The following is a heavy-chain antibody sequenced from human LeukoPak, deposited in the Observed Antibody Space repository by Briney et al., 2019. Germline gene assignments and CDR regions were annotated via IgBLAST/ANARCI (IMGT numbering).Heavy chain of an antibody. CDR2: IYSGGST. CDR1: GLTVSSNY. CDR3: ARVLSMVRGVPSFDY. Sequence: GSLRLSCAASGLTVSSNYMSWVRQAPGKGLEWVSVIYSGGSTYYADSVKGRFTISRDNSKNTLYLQMNSLRAEDTAVYYCARVLSMVRGVPSFDYWGQGTLVTVSS. J-gene: IGHJ4*02. D-gene: IGHD3-10*01. V-gene: IGHV3-53*01.